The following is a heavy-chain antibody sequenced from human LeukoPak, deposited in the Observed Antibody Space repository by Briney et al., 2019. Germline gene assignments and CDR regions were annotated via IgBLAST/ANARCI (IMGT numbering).Heavy chain of an antibody. CDR1: GGSISSYY. V-gene: IGHV4-59*12. D-gene: IGHD2-15*01. J-gene: IGHJ6*03. CDR3: ARDQSCSGGSCRGSYYYYMDV. Sequence: SETLSLTCTVSGGSISSYYWGWIRQPPGKGLEWVGHIDYRGNTFYNPSLKSRVTISVDTSKNQFSLKLSSVTAADTAVYYCARDQSCSGGSCRGSYYYYMDVWGKGTTVTISS. CDR2: IDYRGNT.